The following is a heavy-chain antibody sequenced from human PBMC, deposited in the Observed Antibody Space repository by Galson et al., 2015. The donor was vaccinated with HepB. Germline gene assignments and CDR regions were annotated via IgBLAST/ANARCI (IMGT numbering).Heavy chain of an antibody. V-gene: IGHV1-18*04. J-gene: IGHJ4*02. D-gene: IGHD4/OR15-4a*01. CDR2: ISANSGDT. CDR3: ARDRDYRFDY. CDR1: GYTFTVNG. Sequence: SVKVSCKASGYTFTVNGISWVRQAPGQGLVWMGWISANSGDTKYAQNLQGRVTLTRNTSTSAAYLELRSLRSDDTATYYCARDRDYRFDYWGQGTLVTVSS.